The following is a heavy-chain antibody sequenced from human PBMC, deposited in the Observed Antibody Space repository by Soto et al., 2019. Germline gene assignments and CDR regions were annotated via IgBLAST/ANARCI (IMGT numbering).Heavy chain of an antibody. V-gene: IGHV1-69*13. CDR2: IIPIFGTA. D-gene: IGHD1-26*01. J-gene: IGHJ4*02. Sequence: GASVKVSCKASGGTFSSYAISWVRQAPGQGLEWMGGIIPIFGTANYAQKFQGRVTITADESTSTAYMELSSLRSEDTAVYYCAGRYSGRYQYFDYWGQGTLVTVSS. CDR1: GGTFSSYA. CDR3: AGRYSGRYQYFDY.